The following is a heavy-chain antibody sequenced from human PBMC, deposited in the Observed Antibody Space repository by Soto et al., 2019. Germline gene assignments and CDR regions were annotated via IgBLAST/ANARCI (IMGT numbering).Heavy chain of an antibody. Sequence: AASVKVSCKASGGTFSSYAISWVRQAPGQGLEWMGGIIPIFGTANYAQKFQGRVTITADESTSTAYMELSSLRSEDTAVYYCARCYYDFWSPYYFDYWGQGTLVTVSS. CDR2: IIPIFGTA. V-gene: IGHV1-69*13. J-gene: IGHJ4*02. CDR1: GGTFSSYA. CDR3: ARCYYDFWSPYYFDY. D-gene: IGHD3-3*01.